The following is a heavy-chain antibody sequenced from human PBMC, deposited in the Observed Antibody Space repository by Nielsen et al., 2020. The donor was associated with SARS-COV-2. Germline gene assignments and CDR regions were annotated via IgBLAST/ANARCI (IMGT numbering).Heavy chain of an antibody. CDR2: IHHSGRT. V-gene: IGHV4-34*04. J-gene: IGHJ4*02. CDR1: GGPLGDYW. D-gene: IGHD2-2*03. CDR3: ARIDGYCSDNICRCSFDY. Sequence: SEILSSTFAAYGGPLGDYWWTWTRQLPGKGLEWIGEIHHSGRTTHIPSLKSRATISPDTPKNQFSLRLCSVTAADTAVYYCARIDGYCSDNICRCSFDYWGQGTLVTVSS.